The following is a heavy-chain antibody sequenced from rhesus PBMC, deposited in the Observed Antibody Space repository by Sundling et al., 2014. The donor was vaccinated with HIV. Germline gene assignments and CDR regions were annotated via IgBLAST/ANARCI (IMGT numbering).Heavy chain of an antibody. J-gene: IGHJ6*01. D-gene: IGHD1-44*02. CDR2: ISFAGGST. Sequence: EVQLVESGGGLAKPGGSLRLSCAASGFIFSDYFIHWVRQAPGKGLEWVSAISFAGGSTYYADSVKDRFTISRENAKNTLYLQMDSLRAEDTAVYYCSRTFVVGGFYYGLDSWGQGVVVTVSS. V-gene: IGHV3-59*01. CDR1: GFIFSDYF. CDR3: SRTFVVGGFYYGLDS.